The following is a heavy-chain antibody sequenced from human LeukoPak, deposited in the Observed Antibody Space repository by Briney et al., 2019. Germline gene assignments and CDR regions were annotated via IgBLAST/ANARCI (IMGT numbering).Heavy chain of an antibody. D-gene: IGHD2/OR15-2a*01. Sequence: ASVKVSCKASGYTFTCYYMHWVRQAPGQGLEWMGWINPNSGGTNYAQKFQGRVTMTRDTSISTAYMELSRLRSDDTAVYYCARDFSENYYYYYMDVWGKGTTVTVSS. CDR3: ARDFSENYYYYYMDV. J-gene: IGHJ6*03. CDR2: INPNSGGT. V-gene: IGHV1-2*02. CDR1: GYTFTCYY.